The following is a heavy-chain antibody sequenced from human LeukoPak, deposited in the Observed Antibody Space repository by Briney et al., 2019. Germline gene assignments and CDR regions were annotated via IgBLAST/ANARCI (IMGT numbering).Heavy chain of an antibody. V-gene: IGHV3-23*01. Sequence: GGSLRLSCAASGFTFSSYAMSWVRQAPGKGLEWVSGISGRDCTTYYADSVKGRFTISRENSKNTLYLQMNSLRAEDTAVYYCATSGGSYWSWGQGTLVTVSS. CDR2: ISGRDCTT. CDR1: GFTFSSYA. D-gene: IGHD1-26*01. CDR3: ATSGGSYWS. J-gene: IGHJ5*02.